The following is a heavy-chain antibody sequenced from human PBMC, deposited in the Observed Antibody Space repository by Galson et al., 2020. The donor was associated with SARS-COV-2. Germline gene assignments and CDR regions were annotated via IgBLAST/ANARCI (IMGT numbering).Heavy chain of an antibody. CDR3: ARDRDLGELSLCDY. D-gene: IGHD3-16*02. J-gene: IGHJ4*02. CDR2: IWYDGSNK. CDR1: GFTFSSYG. V-gene: IGHV3-33*01. Sequence: GESLKISCAASGFTFSSYGMHWVRQAPGKGLEWVAVIWYDGSNKYYADSVKGRFTISRDNSKNTLYLQMNSLRAEDTAVYYCARDRDLGELSLCDYWGQGTRVTVSS.